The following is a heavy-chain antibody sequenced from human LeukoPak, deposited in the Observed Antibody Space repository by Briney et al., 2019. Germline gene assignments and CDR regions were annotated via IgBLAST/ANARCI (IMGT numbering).Heavy chain of an antibody. D-gene: IGHD6-13*01. CDR2: IIPIFGTA. Sequence: SVKVSCKASGGTFSSYAISWVRQAPGQGLEWMGGIIPIFGTANYAQKFQGRVTITADESTSTAYMELSSLRSEDTAVYYCAREVAAAGGDYYGMDVWGQGTLVTVSS. CDR1: GGTFSSYA. J-gene: IGHJ6*02. V-gene: IGHV1-69*01. CDR3: AREVAAAGGDYYGMDV.